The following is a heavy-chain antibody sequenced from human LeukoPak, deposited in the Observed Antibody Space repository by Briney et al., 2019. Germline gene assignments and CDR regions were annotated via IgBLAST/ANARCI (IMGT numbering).Heavy chain of an antibody. J-gene: IGHJ6*02. CDR3: ARDLHYYVAMAV. Sequence: GSLRLSCEASGFTFSAYAMTWVRQAPGKGLEWVSSIGSDNKPHYSEAVKGRFAISRDNSKNTLFLQLHNLRVEDTALYYCARDLHYYVAMAVWGQGTTVTVYS. D-gene: IGHD3-10*02. CDR1: GFTFSAYA. V-gene: IGHV3-23*01. CDR2: IGSDNKP.